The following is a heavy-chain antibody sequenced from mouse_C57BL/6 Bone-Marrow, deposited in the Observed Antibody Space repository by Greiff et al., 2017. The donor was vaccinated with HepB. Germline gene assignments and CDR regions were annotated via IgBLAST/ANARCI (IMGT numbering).Heavy chain of an antibody. D-gene: IGHD2-4*01. Sequence: QVQLQQPGAELVKPGASVKLSCKASGYTFNSYWMHWVKQRPGQGLEWIGMIHPNSGSTNYNEKFKSKATLTVDKSSSTAYMQLSSLTSEDSAVYYCARSGDYDVDAMDYWGQGTSVTVSS. CDR2: IHPNSGST. CDR3: ARSGDYDVDAMDY. J-gene: IGHJ4*01. CDR1: GYTFNSYW. V-gene: IGHV1-64*01.